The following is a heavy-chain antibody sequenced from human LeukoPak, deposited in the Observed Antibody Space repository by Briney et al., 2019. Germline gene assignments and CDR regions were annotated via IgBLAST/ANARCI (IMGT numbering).Heavy chain of an antibody. J-gene: IGHJ4*02. CDR3: AREGSYSYGYYFDY. V-gene: IGHV4-39*07. D-gene: IGHD5-18*01. CDR1: GGSISSYY. CDR2: IYYSGST. Sequence: SESLSLTCTVSGGSISSYYWGWIRQPPGKGLEWIGSIYYSGSTYYNPSLKSRVTISVDTSKNQFSLKLSSVTAADTAVYYCAREGSYSYGYYFDYWGQGTLVTVSS.